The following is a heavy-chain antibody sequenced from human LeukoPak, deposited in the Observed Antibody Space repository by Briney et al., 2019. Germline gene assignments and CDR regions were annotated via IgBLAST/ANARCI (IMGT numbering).Heavy chain of an antibody. J-gene: IGHJ4*02. V-gene: IGHV5-51*01. Sequence: GESLKISCAGAGYTFTTYWIGWVRQMPGKGLEWMGIISPADSDTRYSPSLQGQVTMSADKSISTAYLQWNSLKASDTAMYYCARDYSSGYYDYWGQGTLVTVSS. CDR2: ISPADSDT. D-gene: IGHD6-19*01. CDR3: ARDYSSGYYDY. CDR1: GYTFTTYW.